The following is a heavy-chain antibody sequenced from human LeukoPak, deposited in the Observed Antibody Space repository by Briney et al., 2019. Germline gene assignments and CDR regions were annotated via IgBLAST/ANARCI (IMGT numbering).Heavy chain of an antibody. CDR2: ISYDGSDK. D-gene: IGHD5-12*01. CDR1: GFTFSSYA. CDR3: ARARPSMWIDY. Sequence: GGSLRLSCAASGFTFSSYAMYWVRQAPGKGLEWVAVISYDGSDKFYADSVKGRFTISRDSSKNTLYLQMYSLRPEDTAVYYCARARPSMWIDYWGQGTLVTVSS. J-gene: IGHJ4*02. V-gene: IGHV3-30*04.